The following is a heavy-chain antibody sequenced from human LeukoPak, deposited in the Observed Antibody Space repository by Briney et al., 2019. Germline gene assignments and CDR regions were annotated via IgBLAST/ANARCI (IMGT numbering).Heavy chain of an antibody. CDR1: GGSFSGYY. Sequence: SETLSLTCAVYGGSFSGYYWSWIRQPPGKGLGWIGEINHSGSTNYNPSLKSRVTMLVDTSKNQFSLKVNSVTAADTAVYYCARGSGSGSSSSLFDPWGQGTLVTVSS. J-gene: IGHJ5*02. V-gene: IGHV4-34*01. CDR3: ARGSGSGSSSSLFDP. CDR2: INHSGST. D-gene: IGHD3-10*01.